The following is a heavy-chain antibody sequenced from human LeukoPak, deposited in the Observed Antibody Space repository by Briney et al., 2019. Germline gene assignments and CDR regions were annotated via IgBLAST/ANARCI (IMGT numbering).Heavy chain of an antibody. CDR2: VHHSGRT. J-gene: IGHJ4*02. D-gene: IGHD1-7*01. CDR1: GFTFSTYW. Sequence: GSLRLSCAASGFTFSTYWMTWVRQAPGKGLEWIGSVHHSGRTYYNPSLKSRLTISLETSKKHFSLKLSSVTSADTAVYYCARLANYVPVYWGQGSLVTVSS. V-gene: IGHV4-38-2*01. CDR3: ARLANYVPVY.